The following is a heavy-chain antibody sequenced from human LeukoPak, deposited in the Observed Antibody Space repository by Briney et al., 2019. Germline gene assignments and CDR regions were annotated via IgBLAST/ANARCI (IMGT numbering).Heavy chain of an antibody. D-gene: IGHD3-3*01. V-gene: IGHV1-46*01. CDR3: ASDVRGIFGVVRGDAFDI. CDR1: GYTFTSYY. J-gene: IGHJ3*02. Sequence: GASVKVSCKASGYTFTSYYMHWVRQAPGQGLEWMGIINPSGGSTSYAQKFQGRVTMTRDTSTSTVYMELSSLRSEDTAVYYCASDVRGIFGVVRGDAFDIWGQGTMVTVSS. CDR2: INPSGGST.